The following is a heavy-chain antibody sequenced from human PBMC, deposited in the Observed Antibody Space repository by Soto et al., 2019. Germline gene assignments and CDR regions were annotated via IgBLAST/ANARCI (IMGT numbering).Heavy chain of an antibody. J-gene: IGHJ5*02. CDR3: ARGGYYFGSGSPILKDNWFDP. V-gene: IGHV4-31*03. Sequence: SETLSLTCTVTGGSIGSGGYYWSWIRQHPGKGLEWIGYIYYSGSPYYNPSLQSRVTMSVDTSKNQFSLKLSSVTAADTAVYYCARGGYYFGSGSPILKDNWFDPWGQGTLVTVSS. CDR2: IYYSGSP. D-gene: IGHD3-10*01. CDR1: GGSIGSGGYY.